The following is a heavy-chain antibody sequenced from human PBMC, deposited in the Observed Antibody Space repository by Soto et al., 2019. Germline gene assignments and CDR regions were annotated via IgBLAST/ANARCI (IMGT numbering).Heavy chain of an antibody. D-gene: IGHD3-3*01. Sequence: PGGSLRLSCAASGFTFSSYGMHWVRQAPGKGLEWVAVIWFDGSNKYYADSVKGRFTISRDNSKNTLYLQMNSLRAEDTAVYYCARPATIFGVVTDYWGQGTLVTVSS. CDR1: GFTFSSYG. CDR3: ARPATIFGVVTDY. CDR2: IWFDGSNK. V-gene: IGHV3-33*01. J-gene: IGHJ4*02.